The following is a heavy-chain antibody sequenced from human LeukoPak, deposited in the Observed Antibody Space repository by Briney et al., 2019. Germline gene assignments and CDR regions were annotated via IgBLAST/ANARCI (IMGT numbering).Heavy chain of an antibody. CDR3: ARDFDRAGGDYFDY. Sequence: PSETLSLTCTVSGGSITNYYWSWIRQPPGKGLEWIGYLYYTGSTDYNPSLKSRVTISVDTSKNQFSLKLTSVTAADTAVYYCARDFDRAGGDYFDYWGQGTLVTVSS. V-gene: IGHV4-59*12. CDR2: LYYTGST. J-gene: IGHJ4*02. D-gene: IGHD3-16*01. CDR1: GGSITNYY.